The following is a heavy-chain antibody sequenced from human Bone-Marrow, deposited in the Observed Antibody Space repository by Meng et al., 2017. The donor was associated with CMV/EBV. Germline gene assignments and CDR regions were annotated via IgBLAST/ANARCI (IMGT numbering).Heavy chain of an antibody. Sequence: GESLKISCAASGFTVSSNYMSWVRQAPGKGLEWVSVIYSGGSTYYADSVKGRFTISRDNSKNTLYLQVNSLRAEDTAVYYCARTDSSSSYYRGYYYGMDVWGQGTTVTVSS. V-gene: IGHV3-53*01. CDR1: GFTVSSNY. CDR2: IYSGGST. D-gene: IGHD6-6*01. CDR3: ARTDSSSSYYRGYYYGMDV. J-gene: IGHJ6*02.